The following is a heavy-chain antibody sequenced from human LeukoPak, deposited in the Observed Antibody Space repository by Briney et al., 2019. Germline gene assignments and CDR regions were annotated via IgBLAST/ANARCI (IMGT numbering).Heavy chain of an antibody. Sequence: PSQTLSLTCTVSGGSISSGGYYWSWIRQPPGKGLEWIGYIYHSGSTYYNPSLKSRVTISVDTSKNQFSLKLSSVTAADTAVYYCARGSGSYAMPSNDAFDIWGQGTMVTVSS. D-gene: IGHD3-10*01. V-gene: IGHV4-30-2*01. CDR2: IYHSGST. CDR3: ARGSGSYAMPSNDAFDI. J-gene: IGHJ3*02. CDR1: GGSISSGGYY.